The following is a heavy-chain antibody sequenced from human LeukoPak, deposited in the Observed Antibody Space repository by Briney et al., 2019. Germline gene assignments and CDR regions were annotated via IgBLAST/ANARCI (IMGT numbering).Heavy chain of an antibody. V-gene: IGHV6-1*01. J-gene: IGHJ4*02. CDR1: GDSVSSNSAA. CDR3: GRSYGSGRIIGY. CDR2: TYYRSKWYS. Sequence: SQTLSLTCAISGDSVSSNSAAWNWIRQSPSRGLEWLGRTYYRSKWYSDYAVSVKSRITINPDTPKNQFSLQLNSVTPEDTAVYYCGRSYGSGRIIGYWGQGTLVTVSS. D-gene: IGHD3-10*01.